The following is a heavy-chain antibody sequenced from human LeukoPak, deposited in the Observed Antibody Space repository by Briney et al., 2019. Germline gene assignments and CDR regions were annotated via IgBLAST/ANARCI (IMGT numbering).Heavy chain of an antibody. V-gene: IGHV4-39*01. CDR3: ARHYKWELLQYFDY. CDR1: GGSISSSSYY. Sequence: SETLSLTCTVPGGSISSSSYYWGWIRQPPGKGLEWIGSIYYSGSTYYNPSLKSRVTISVDTSKNQFSLKLSSVTAADTAVYYCARHYKWELLQYFDYWGQGTLVTVSS. CDR2: IYYSGST. D-gene: IGHD1-26*01. J-gene: IGHJ4*02.